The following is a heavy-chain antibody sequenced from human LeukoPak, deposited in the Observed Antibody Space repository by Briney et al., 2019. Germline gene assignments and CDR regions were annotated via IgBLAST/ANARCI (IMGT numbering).Heavy chain of an antibody. CDR2: IYSSGRT. V-gene: IGHV4-4*07. Sequence: ASETLSLTCSVSGGSISSYYWSWIRQPAGRGLEWIGRIYSSGRTNYNPSLKSRVTMSVDTSKNQISLRLNSVTAADTAVYYCARTVDTPGWFDPWGQGTLVTVSS. CDR3: ARTVDTPGWFDP. J-gene: IGHJ5*02. CDR1: GGSISSYY. D-gene: IGHD5-18*01.